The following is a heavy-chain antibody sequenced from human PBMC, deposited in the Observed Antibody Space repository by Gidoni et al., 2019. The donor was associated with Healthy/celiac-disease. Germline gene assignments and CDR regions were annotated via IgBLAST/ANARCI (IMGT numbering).Heavy chain of an antibody. CDR1: GGSFSGYY. CDR3: ARVSRRSYDP. Sequence: PSETLSLTCAVYGGSFSGYYWSWIRQPPGKGLEWIGEINHSGSTNYNPSLKSRVTISVDTSKNQFSLKLSSVTAADTAVYYCARVSRRSYDPWGQGTLVTVSS. D-gene: IGHD3-3*01. J-gene: IGHJ5*02. V-gene: IGHV4-34*01. CDR2: INHSGST.